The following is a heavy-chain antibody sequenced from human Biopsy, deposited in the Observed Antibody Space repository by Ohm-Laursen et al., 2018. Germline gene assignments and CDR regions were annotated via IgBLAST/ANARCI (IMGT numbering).Heavy chain of an antibody. CDR1: GFTFSNFN. J-gene: IGHJ4*02. CDR3: ATDDYSGDHAY. D-gene: IGHD4-23*01. CDR2: ISSSSESI. V-gene: IGHV3-48*01. Sequence: SLRLSCSASGFTFSNFNMNWFRQAPGEGLEWVSYISSSSESIYYADSVRGRFTVSRDNAQNSMCLQMNSLRADDTAVYYCATDDYSGDHAYWGQGTLVTVSS.